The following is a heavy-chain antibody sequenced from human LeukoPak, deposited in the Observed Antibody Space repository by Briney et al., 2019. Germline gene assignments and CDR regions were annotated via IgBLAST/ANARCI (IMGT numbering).Heavy chain of an antibody. Sequence: GGSLRLSCAASGFTFSSYSMNWVRQAPGKGLEWVSSISSSSSYIYYADSAKGRFTISRDNAKNSLYLQMNSLRAEDTAVYYCAREGSGSGHDYWGQGTLVTVSS. CDR1: GFTFSSYS. CDR2: ISSSSSYI. V-gene: IGHV3-21*01. CDR3: AREGSGSGHDY. J-gene: IGHJ4*02. D-gene: IGHD6-19*01.